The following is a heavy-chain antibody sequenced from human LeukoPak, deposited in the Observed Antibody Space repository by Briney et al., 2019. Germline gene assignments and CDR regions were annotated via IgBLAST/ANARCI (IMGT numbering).Heavy chain of an antibody. V-gene: IGHV1-46*01. CDR2: INPRGGAT. D-gene: IGHD6-13*01. Sequence: ASVYVSCKASGYTFTGYYMHWVRQDPRHGLEWLGIINPRGGATDYSQKFQGRVTMTRDISTSTVYMELSSLRSDDTAVYFCARVGQIGAVADFWGQGTLVTVSS. CDR3: ARVGQIGAVADF. CDR1: GYTFTGYY. J-gene: IGHJ4*02.